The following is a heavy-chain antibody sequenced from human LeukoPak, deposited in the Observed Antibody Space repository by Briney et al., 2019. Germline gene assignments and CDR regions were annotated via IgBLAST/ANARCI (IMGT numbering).Heavy chain of an antibody. J-gene: IGHJ5*02. CDR3: ARGGGSGSYSGNWFDP. Sequence: ASVKVSCKASGYTFTSYAMNWVRQAPGQGLECMGWINTNTGNPTYAQGFTGRFVFSLDTSVSTAYLQISSLKAEDTAVYYCARGGGSGSYSGNWFDPWGQGTLVTVSS. V-gene: IGHV7-4-1*02. D-gene: IGHD3-10*01. CDR2: INTNTGNP. CDR1: GYTFTSYA.